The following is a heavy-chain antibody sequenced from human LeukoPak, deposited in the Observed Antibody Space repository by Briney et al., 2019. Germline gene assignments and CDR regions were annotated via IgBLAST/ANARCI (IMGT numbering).Heavy chain of an antibody. CDR1: GGSFSGYY. Sequence: PSETLSLTCAVYGGSFSGYYWSWIRQPPGKGLEWIGEINRSGSTNYNPSLKSRVTISVDTSKNQFSLKLSSVTAADTAVYYCARGSLLYDSSGYFNYWGQGTLVTVSS. V-gene: IGHV4-34*01. J-gene: IGHJ4*02. D-gene: IGHD3-22*01. CDR2: INRSGST. CDR3: ARGSLLYDSSGYFNY.